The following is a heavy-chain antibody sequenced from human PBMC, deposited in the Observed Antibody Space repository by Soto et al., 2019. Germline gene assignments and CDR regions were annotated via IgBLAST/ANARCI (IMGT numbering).Heavy chain of an antibody. CDR2: IYSGGST. Sequence: GGSLRLSCAASGFTVSSNYMSWVRQAPGKGLEWVSVIYSGGSTYYADSVKGRFTISRDNSKNTLYLQMNSLRAEDTAVYYCARLIETLAFDIWGQGTMVTVSS. D-gene: IGHD2-8*01. CDR3: ARLIETLAFDI. CDR1: GFTVSSNY. V-gene: IGHV3-53*01. J-gene: IGHJ3*02.